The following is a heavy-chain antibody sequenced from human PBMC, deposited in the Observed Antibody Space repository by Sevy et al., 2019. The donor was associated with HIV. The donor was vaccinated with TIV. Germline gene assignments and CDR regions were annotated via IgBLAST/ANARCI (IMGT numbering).Heavy chain of an antibody. J-gene: IGHJ5*02. CDR2: ISQGGSEK. V-gene: IGHV3-7*03. D-gene: IGHD6-13*01. CDR3: AGYSSSWYPNGFDP. CDR1: GFTFSSYW. Sequence: GGSLRLSCAASGFTFSSYWMSWVRQAPGKGLEWVANISQGGSEKYYVDSVKGRFTISRDNAKNSLYLQMNSLRAEDTAVYYCAGYSSSWYPNGFDPWGQGTMVTVSS.